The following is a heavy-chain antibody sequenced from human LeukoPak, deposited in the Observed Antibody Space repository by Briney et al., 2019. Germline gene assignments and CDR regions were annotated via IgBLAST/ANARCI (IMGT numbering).Heavy chain of an antibody. CDR2: IRSKAYGGTT. CDR1: GFTFGDYA. CDR3: TRGFYYDSSGYYYPVGYFDY. D-gene: IGHD3-22*01. J-gene: IGHJ4*02. V-gene: IGHV3-49*04. Sequence: GRPLRLSCTASGFTFGDYAMSWVRQAPGKGLEWVGFIRSKAYGGTTEYAASVKGRFTISRDDSKSIAYLQMNSLKTEDTAVYYCTRGFYYDSSGYYYPVGYFDYWGQGTLVTVSS.